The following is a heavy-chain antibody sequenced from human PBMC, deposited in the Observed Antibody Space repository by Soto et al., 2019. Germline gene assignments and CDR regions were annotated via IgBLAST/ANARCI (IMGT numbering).Heavy chain of an antibody. D-gene: IGHD6-13*01. CDR3: ATCGSSWYAFDI. CDR2: FDPEDGET. CDR1: GYTLTELS. Sequence: ASVKVSCKVSGYTLTELSMHWVRQAPGKGLEWMGGFDPEDGETIYAQKFQGRVTMTEDTSTDTAYMELSSLRSEDTAVYYCATCGSSWYAFDIWGQGTMVTVSS. J-gene: IGHJ3*02. V-gene: IGHV1-24*01.